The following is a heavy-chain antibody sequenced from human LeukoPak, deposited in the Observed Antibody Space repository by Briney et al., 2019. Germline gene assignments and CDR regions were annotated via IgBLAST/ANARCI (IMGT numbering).Heavy chain of an antibody. V-gene: IGHV3-21*01. Sequence: PGGSLRLSCAASGFTFSRYWMHWVRQAPGKGLEWVSSISSSSSYIYYADSVKGRFTISRDDAKNSLYLQMNSLRAEDTAVYYCARDSIRGYFDYWGQGTLVTVSS. CDR3: ARDSIRGYFDY. CDR1: GFTFSRYW. J-gene: IGHJ4*02. CDR2: ISSSSSYI. D-gene: IGHD3-10*01.